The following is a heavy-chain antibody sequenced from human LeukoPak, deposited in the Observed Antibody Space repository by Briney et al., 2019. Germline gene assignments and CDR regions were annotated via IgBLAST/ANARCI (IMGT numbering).Heavy chain of an antibody. Sequence: GGSLRLSCAASGFTFSSYEVNWVRQAPGKGLEWVSYISSSGSTIYYADSVKGRFTISRDNAKNSLYLQMNSLRAEDTAVYYCASGTTGTTGYYYYYMDVWGKGTTVTVSS. D-gene: IGHD1-1*01. J-gene: IGHJ6*03. CDR2: ISSSGSTI. V-gene: IGHV3-48*03. CDR1: GFTFSSYE. CDR3: ASGTTGTTGYYYYYMDV.